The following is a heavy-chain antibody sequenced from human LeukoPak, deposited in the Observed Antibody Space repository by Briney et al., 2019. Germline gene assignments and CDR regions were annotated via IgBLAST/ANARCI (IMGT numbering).Heavy chain of an antibody. CDR1: GGSISNSNYS. Sequence: PSETLSLTCTVSGGSISNSNYSWCWVRQPPGKGLEWIGTIYYSGHTYYNPSPKSRVTISVDTSKNQFSLRLSSVTAADTAVYFCMRHEEEDGYNAKPFDFWGQGTLVTVSS. D-gene: IGHD5-24*01. CDR3: MRHEEEDGYNAKPFDF. J-gene: IGHJ4*02. V-gene: IGHV4-39*01. CDR2: IYYSGHT.